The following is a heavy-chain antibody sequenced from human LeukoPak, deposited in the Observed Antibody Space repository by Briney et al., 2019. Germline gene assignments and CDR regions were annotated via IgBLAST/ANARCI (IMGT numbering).Heavy chain of an antibody. CDR3: AKDRIPAVGGAFDI. V-gene: IGHV3-66*01. CDR2: IYSGGST. D-gene: IGHD6-13*01. J-gene: IGHJ3*02. CDR1: GFTVSSNY. Sequence: GGSLRLSCAASGFTVSSNYMSWVRQAPGKGLEWVSVIYSGGSTYYADSVKGRFTISRDNSKNTLYLQMNSLRAEDTAVYYCAKDRIPAVGGAFDIWGQGTRVTVSS.